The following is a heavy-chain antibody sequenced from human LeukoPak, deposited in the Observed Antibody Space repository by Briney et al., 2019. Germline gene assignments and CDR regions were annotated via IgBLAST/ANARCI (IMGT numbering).Heavy chain of an antibody. CDR1: GFTFSNAW. CDR2: INHSGST. J-gene: IGHJ3*02. CDR3: ARERSSWTWRGAFDI. D-gene: IGHD6-13*01. V-gene: IGHV4-34*01. Sequence: PGGSLRLSCAASGFTFSNAWMSWVRQPPGKGLEWIGEINHSGSTNYNPSLKSRVTISVDTSKNQFSLKLSSVTAADTAVYYCARERSSWTWRGAFDIWGQGTMVTVSS.